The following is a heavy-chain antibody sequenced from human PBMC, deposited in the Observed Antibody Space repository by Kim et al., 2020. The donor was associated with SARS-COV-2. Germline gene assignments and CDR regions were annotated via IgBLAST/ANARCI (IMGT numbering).Heavy chain of an antibody. V-gene: IGHV3-33*01. D-gene: IGHD3-3*01. CDR1: GFTFSSYG. CDR3: ARDGGITIFGVVMHNWFDP. Sequence: GGSLRLSCAASGFTFSSYGMHWVRQAPGKGLEWVAVIWYDGSNKYYADSVKGRFTISRDNSKNTLYLQMNSLRAEDTAVYYCARDGGITIFGVVMHNWFDPWGQGTLVTVSS. CDR2: IWYDGSNK. J-gene: IGHJ5*02.